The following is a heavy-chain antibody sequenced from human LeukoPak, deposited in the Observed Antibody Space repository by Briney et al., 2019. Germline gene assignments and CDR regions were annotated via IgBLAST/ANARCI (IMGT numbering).Heavy chain of an antibody. CDR2: IIASNGIT. CDR3: ARAPLPIVGATGTWFDA. D-gene: IGHD1-26*01. CDR1: GYTFTSYA. Sequence: ASVKVSCKASGYTFTSYAISWVRQAPGQGLEWMGWIIASNGITNYAQKLQGRVTMTTDTSTSTAYMELRSLRSDDTAVYYCARAPLPIVGATGTWFDAWGQGTLVTVSS. J-gene: IGHJ5*02. V-gene: IGHV1-18*01.